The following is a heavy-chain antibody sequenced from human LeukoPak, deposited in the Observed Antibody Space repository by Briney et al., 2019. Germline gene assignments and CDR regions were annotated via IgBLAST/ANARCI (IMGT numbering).Heavy chain of an antibody. CDR3: AREGPYYYYYMDV. J-gene: IGHJ6*03. CDR2: INSDGSST. V-gene: IGHV3-74*01. CDR1: GFTFSSYW. Sequence: SGGSLRLSCAASGFTFSSYWMHWVRQAPGKGLVWVSRINSDGSSTSYADSVKGRFTISRDNAKNSLYLQMNSLRAEDTAVYYCAREGPYYYYYMDVWGKGTTVTISS.